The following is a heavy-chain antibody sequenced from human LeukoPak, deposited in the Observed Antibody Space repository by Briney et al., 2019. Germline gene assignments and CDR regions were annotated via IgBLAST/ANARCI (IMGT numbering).Heavy chain of an antibody. Sequence: PGGSLRLSCAASGFTVSSNYMSRVRQAPGKGLEWVSVIYSGGSTYYADSVKGRFTISRDNSKNTLYLQMNSLRAEDTAVYYCARTVRGNGPDYWGQGTLVTVSS. J-gene: IGHJ4*02. D-gene: IGHD1-1*01. CDR2: IYSGGST. CDR1: GFTVSSNY. V-gene: IGHV3-66*02. CDR3: ARTVRGNGPDY.